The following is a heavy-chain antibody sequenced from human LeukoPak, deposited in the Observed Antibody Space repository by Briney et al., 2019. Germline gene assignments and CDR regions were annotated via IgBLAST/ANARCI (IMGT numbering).Heavy chain of an antibody. D-gene: IGHD3-22*01. J-gene: IGHJ4*02. V-gene: IGHV3-20*04. CDR2: INWNGGST. CDR1: GFTFDDYG. Sequence: PGGSLRVSCAASGFTFDDYGMSWVRQAPGKGLEWVSGINWNGGSTGYADSVKGRFTISRDNAKNSLYLQMNSLRAEDTALYYCARGSDYYDSSGYYTFDYWGQGTLVTVSS. CDR3: ARGSDYYDSSGYYTFDY.